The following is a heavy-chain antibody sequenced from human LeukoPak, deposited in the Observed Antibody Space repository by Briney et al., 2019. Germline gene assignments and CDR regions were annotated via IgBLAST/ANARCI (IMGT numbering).Heavy chain of an antibody. V-gene: IGHV3-23*01. CDR2: ISGSGGST. J-gene: IGHJ5*02. CDR3: AKEASITMVRGVNWFDP. D-gene: IGHD3-10*01. Sequence: GGSLRLSCAASGFTFSSYAMSWVRQAPGKGLEWVSAISGSGGSTYYADFVKGRFTISRDNSKNTLYLQMNSLRAEDTAVYYCAKEASITMVRGVNWFDPWGQGTLVTVSS. CDR1: GFTFSSYA.